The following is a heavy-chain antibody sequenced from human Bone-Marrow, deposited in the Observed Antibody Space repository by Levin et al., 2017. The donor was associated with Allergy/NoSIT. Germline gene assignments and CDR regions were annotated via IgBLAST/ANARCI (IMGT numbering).Heavy chain of an antibody. CDR3: ARDGVRPLLHYYDY. Sequence: GGSLRLSCAASGFTFSSYDMHWVRRAPGKGLEWVAAIWYDGSNKYYAESVKGRFTISRDTSKNNVYLQMNSLRVDDTAVYYCARDGVRPLLHYYDYWGQGALVTVSS. J-gene: IGHJ4*02. D-gene: IGHD3-16*01. CDR1: GFTFSSYD. V-gene: IGHV3-33*01. CDR2: IWYDGSNK.